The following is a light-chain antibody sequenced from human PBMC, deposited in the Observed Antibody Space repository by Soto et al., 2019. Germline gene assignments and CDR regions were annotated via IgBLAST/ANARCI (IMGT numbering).Light chain of an antibody. CDR2: DAS. CDR3: QQYNTYPWT. CDR1: QSISRW. V-gene: IGKV1-5*01. J-gene: IGKJ1*01. Sequence: DIRMTQSPSTLSASIEDRVTITRLANQSISRWLAWYQQKPGKAPKLLIYDASSLESGVPSRFSGSGSGTEFTLTISSLQPDDFATYYSQQYNTYPWTFGQGTKVAIK.